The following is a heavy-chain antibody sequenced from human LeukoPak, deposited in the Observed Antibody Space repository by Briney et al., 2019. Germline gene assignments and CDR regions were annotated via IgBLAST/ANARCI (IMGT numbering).Heavy chain of an antibody. J-gene: IGHJ4*02. V-gene: IGHV3-23*01. CDR1: GFTFSGYG. Sequence: GGSLRLSCAASGFTFSGYGMTWVRQAPGKGLEWVSTISGTGGTTYYVDSVKGRFTISRDNSKNMLYLQMKSLGAEDTALYYCATIYGSSYYYFGYWGQGTLVTVSS. D-gene: IGHD1-26*01. CDR2: ISGTGGTT. CDR3: ATIYGSSYYYFGY.